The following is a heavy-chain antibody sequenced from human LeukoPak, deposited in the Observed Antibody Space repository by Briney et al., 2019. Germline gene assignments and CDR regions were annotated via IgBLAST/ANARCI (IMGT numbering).Heavy chain of an antibody. CDR2: IDWDDDK. J-gene: IGHJ4*02. CDR1: GFSLRTSGMC. D-gene: IGHD3-9*01. CDR3: ARSSVLTGYYLFDY. V-gene: IGHV2-70*01. Sequence: SGPALVHPTQPLTLTCTFSGFSLRTSGMCVSWIRQPPGKALEWLALIDWDDDKYYSTSLKTRLTISKDTSKNQVVLTMTNMDPVDTATYYCARSSVLTGYYLFDYWGQGTLVTVSS.